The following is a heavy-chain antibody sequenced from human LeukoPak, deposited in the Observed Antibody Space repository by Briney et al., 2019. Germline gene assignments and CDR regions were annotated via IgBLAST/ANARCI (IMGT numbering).Heavy chain of an antibody. V-gene: IGHV3-9*01. D-gene: IGHD6-19*01. J-gene: IGHJ4*02. CDR2: ISWHSGSV. CDR1: GFNFEDYA. Sequence: PGGSLRLSCIASGFNFEDYAMHWVRQVPGKGLEWVSGISWHSGSVGSGDSVKGRFTISRDNAKNSLYLQMNSLRPEDTALYYCVKEFGVVSGWYGLQYFDLWGQGTLVTVAS. CDR3: VKEFGVVSGWYGLQYFDL.